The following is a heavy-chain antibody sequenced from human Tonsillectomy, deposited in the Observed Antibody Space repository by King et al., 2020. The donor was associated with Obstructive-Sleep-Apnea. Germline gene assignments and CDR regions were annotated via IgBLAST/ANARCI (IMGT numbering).Heavy chain of an antibody. CDR1: GFTFSNYY. J-gene: IGHJ3*02. D-gene: IGHD5-12*01. V-gene: IGHV3-21*06. Sequence: VQLVESGGGLVKPGGSLRLSCAASGFTFSNYYMNWVRQAPGKGLEWISSIGADSNNIYYADSVKGRFTISRDNSKNSLYLQMSSLRAEDMAVYYCAREDIVALLDAFDMWGQGTMVTVSS. CDR3: AREDIVALLDAFDM. CDR2: IGADSNNI.